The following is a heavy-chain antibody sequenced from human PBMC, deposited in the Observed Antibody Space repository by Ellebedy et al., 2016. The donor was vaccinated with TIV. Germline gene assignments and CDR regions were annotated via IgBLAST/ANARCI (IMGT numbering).Heavy chain of an antibody. Sequence: GGSLRLXXAASGFTFSNAWMSWVRQAPGKGLEWVGRIKSKTDGGTTDYAAPVKGRFTISRDDSKNTLYLQMNSLKTEDTAVYYCTTDELGIWDDAFDIWGQGTMVTVSS. CDR3: TTDELGIWDDAFDI. CDR2: IKSKTDGGTT. V-gene: IGHV3-15*01. D-gene: IGHD7-27*01. CDR1: GFTFSNAW. J-gene: IGHJ3*02.